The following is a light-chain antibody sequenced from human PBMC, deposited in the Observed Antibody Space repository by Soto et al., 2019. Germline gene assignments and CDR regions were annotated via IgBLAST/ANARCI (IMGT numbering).Light chain of an antibody. V-gene: IGKV3-20*01. CDR1: QSVSSNY. J-gene: IGKJ1*01. CDR2: AAS. Sequence: EIVLTQSPGTLSLSPGERATLSCRASQSVSSNYLAWYQQKPGQAPRLLVYAASTRATGIPDRFSGSGSGTGFTLTISRLEPEDFAVYYCQQYGSSPQGTFGQGTKVEIK. CDR3: QQYGSSPQGT.